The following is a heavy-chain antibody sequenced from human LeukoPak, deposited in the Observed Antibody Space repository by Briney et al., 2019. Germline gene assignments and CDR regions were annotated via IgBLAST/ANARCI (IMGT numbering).Heavy chain of an antibody. CDR3: ARGATIFGYMDV. D-gene: IGHD3-3*01. Sequence: SETLSLTCTVSSGSVSDYYWTWIRQPPGKGLEWIGYISYSGSTNYNPSLKSRLTISTDTSKNQFSLKLSSVTAADTAVYYCARGATIFGYMDVWGKGTTVTVSS. CDR2: ISYSGST. V-gene: IGHV4-59*02. CDR1: SGSVSDYY. J-gene: IGHJ6*03.